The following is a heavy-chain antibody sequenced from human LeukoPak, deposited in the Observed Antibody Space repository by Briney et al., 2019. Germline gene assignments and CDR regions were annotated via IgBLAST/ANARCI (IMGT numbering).Heavy chain of an antibody. CDR3: AKDRISTIAARRFDY. V-gene: IGHV3-23*01. Sequence: PGGSLRLSCAASGFTFSSYAMSWVRQAPGKGLEWVSAISGSGGSTYYADSVKGRFTISRDNSKNTLYLQMNSLRAEDTAVYYCAKDRISTIAARRFDYWGQGTLVTVSS. D-gene: IGHD6-6*01. J-gene: IGHJ4*02. CDR2: ISGSGGST. CDR1: GFTFSSYA.